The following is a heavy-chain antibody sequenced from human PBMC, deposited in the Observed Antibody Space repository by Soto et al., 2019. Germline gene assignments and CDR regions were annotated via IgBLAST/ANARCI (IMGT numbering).Heavy chain of an antibody. J-gene: IGHJ5*02. V-gene: IGHV1-18*01. CDR2: ISAYNDNR. CDR3: ARFDWLSAWFDP. CDR1: GYTFTDYA. Sequence: QVQLVQSGAEVKKPGASVKVSCEASGYTFTDYAVSWVRQAPGQGLEWMGWISAYNDNRNYAQKFLGRVTMTTDTSMSTVYMELRSLRSDDTAVYFCARFDWLSAWFDPWGQGTPVTVSS. D-gene: IGHD3-9*01.